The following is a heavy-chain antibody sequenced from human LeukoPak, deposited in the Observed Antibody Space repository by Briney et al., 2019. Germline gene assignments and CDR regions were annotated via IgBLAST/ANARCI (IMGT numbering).Heavy chain of an antibody. CDR1: GFTFSSYG. D-gene: IGHD4-17*01. CDR3: ATNIYGDRVDV. V-gene: IGHV3-33*01. J-gene: IGHJ6*02. CDR2: IWYDGSNK. Sequence: QPGGSLRLSCAASGFTFSSYGMHWVRQAPGKGLEWVAVIWYDGSNKYYADSMKGRFTISRDNSKNSLYLQMNSLRAEDTAVYYCATNIYGDRVDVWGQGTTVTVSS.